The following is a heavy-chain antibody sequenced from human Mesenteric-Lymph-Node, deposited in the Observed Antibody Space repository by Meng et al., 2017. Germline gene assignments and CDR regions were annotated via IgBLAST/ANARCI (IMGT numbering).Heavy chain of an antibody. CDR1: GFNFSTYG. CDR3: ARDDDYANYSLDY. Sequence: QVQLVESGGGVVQPGMSLRLSCAASGFNFSTYGIHWVRQAPGKGLEWVADMSYDGSPKFYADSVKGRFTISRDNSKNTLYLQMNSLRGEDTAVYYCARDDDYANYSLDYWGQGTLVTVSS. V-gene: IGHV3-30*03. CDR2: MSYDGSPK. J-gene: IGHJ4*02. D-gene: IGHD4-11*01.